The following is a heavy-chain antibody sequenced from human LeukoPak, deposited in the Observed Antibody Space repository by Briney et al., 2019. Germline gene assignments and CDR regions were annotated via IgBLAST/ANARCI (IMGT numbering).Heavy chain of an antibody. CDR1: GYTFTGYY. Sequence: GASVKVSFKASGYTFTGYYMHWVRQAPGQGLEWMGWINPNSGGTNYAQKFQGRVTMTRDTSISTAYMELSRLRSDDTAVYYCARDRGPSSGRNWFDPWGQGTLVTVSS. V-gene: IGHV1-2*02. CDR3: ARDRGPSSGRNWFDP. CDR2: INPNSGGT. J-gene: IGHJ5*02. D-gene: IGHD3-22*01.